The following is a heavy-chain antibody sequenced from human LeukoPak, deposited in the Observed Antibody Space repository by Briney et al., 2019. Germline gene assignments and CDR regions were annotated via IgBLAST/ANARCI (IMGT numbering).Heavy chain of an antibody. V-gene: IGHV3-7*01. CDR1: GFTFSSYW. CDR2: INKDGSEK. CDR3: VRELVVGPAEYFQN. Sequence: PGGSLRLSCAASGFTFSSYWMTWLRQTPEKGLEWVANINKDGSEKYYMDSVRGRFTISRDNAKNSLSLQMNSLRVEDTAVYYCVRELVVGPAEYFQNWGQGTRVTVSS. J-gene: IGHJ1*01. D-gene: IGHD2-8*02.